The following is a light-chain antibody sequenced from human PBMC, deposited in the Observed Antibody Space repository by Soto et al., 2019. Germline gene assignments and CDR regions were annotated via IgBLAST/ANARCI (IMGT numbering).Light chain of an antibody. J-gene: IGLJ2*01. Sequence: QSALTQPPSVSAAPGQKVTISCSGASSNIGKNYVSWYQQLPGAAPKLVIFDTNKRPSGIPDRFSGSKSGTSAALDITALQTGDETDYYCGTWDTSLSAVVFGRGTKVTVL. CDR1: SSNIGKNY. V-gene: IGLV1-51*01. CDR3: GTWDTSLSAVV. CDR2: DTN.